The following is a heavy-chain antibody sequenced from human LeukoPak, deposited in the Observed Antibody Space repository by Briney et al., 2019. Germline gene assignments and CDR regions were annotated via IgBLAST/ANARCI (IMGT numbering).Heavy chain of an antibody. CDR2: INPSGGST. CDR3: ARGSGYYDSSGYLDY. CDR1: GYTFTSYY. D-gene: IGHD3-22*01. J-gene: IGHJ4*02. Sequence: ASVKVSCKASGYTFTSYYMHWVRQPPAQGLEWMGIINPSGGSTSYAQKFQGRVTMTRDMSTSTVYMELSSLRSEDTAVYYRARGSGYYDSSGYLDYWGQGTLVTVSS. V-gene: IGHV1-46*01.